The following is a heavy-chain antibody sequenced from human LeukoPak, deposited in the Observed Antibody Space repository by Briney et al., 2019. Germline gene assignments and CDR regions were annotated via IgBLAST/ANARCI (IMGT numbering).Heavy chain of an antibody. CDR3: ARDFHSGSGRHFDS. Sequence: GGSLRLSCAASGFTFSSYSINWVRQAPGKGLEWVSSISDRSDFIYHADSVKGRFTISRDNSKNSVFLQMNSLRAEDTAVYYCARDFHSGSGRHFDSWGQGTLVTVSS. J-gene: IGHJ4*02. CDR1: GFTFSSYS. D-gene: IGHD3-10*01. V-gene: IGHV3-21*01. CDR2: ISDRSDFI.